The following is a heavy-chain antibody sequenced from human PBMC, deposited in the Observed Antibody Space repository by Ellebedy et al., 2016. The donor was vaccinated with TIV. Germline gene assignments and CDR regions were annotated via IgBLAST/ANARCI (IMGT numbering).Heavy chain of an antibody. J-gene: IGHJ6*02. CDR2: IGSDSSRS. Sequence: GESLKISCAASGFTFSAYAMNWVRQAPGKRLQLVSTIGSDSSRSYYADSVQGRFTISRDNSQNTLSLHMNSLGAEDTAVYYCARRLPLYGMDVWGQGTTVTVSS. CDR1: GFTFSAYA. V-gene: IGHV3-23*01. CDR3: ARRLPLYGMDV.